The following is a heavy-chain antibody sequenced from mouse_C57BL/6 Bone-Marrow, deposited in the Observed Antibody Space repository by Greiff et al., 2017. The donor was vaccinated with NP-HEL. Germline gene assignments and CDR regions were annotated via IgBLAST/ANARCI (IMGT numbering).Heavy chain of an antibody. J-gene: IGHJ2*01. V-gene: IGHV1-7*01. CDR1: GYTFTSYW. D-gene: IGHD1-1*01. CDR3: HYYYGSSYYFDY. Sequence: VQLQQSGAELAKPGASVKLSCKASGYTFTSYWMHWVKQRPGQGLEWIGYINPSSGYTKYNQKFKDKATLTADKSSSTAYMQLSILTYEDSAVYYCHYYYGSSYYFDYWGQGTTLTVSS. CDR2: INPSSGYT.